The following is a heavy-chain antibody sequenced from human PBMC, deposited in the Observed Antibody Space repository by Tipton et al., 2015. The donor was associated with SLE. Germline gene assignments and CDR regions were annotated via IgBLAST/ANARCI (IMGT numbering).Heavy chain of an antibody. V-gene: IGHV4-34*01. CDR2: INQFGRT. Sequence: TLSLTCDVYDGSFSGYYWTYIRQPPGKGLEWIGEINQFGRTNYSPSLNSRVTMSIDTSKNQVSLKLSSVTAADTAVYYCARTAILWWGATPENFQYWGQGTLVTVSS. J-gene: IGHJ1*01. CDR3: ARTAILWWGATPENFQY. CDR1: DGSFSGYY. D-gene: IGHD2-21*01.